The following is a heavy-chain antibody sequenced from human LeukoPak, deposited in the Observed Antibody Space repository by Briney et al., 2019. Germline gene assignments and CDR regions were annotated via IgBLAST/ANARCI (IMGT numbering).Heavy chain of an antibody. V-gene: IGHV3-30*04. Sequence: GRSLRLSCAASGFTFSSYAMHWVRQAPGKGLEWVAVISYDGSNKYYADSVKGRFTISRDISKNTLYLQMNSQRAEDTAVYYCASSMVRGVTYYYYGMDVWGKGTTVTVSS. CDR2: ISYDGSNK. J-gene: IGHJ6*04. CDR3: ASSMVRGVTYYYYGMDV. CDR1: GFTFSSYA. D-gene: IGHD3-10*01.